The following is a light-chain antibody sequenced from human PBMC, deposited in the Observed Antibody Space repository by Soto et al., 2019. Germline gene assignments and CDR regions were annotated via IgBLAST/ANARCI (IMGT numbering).Light chain of an antibody. CDR1: QSVSSN. V-gene: IGKV3-15*01. Sequence: EIVMTQPPATLSVTPGERATLSCRASQSVSSNLAWYQQKPGQAPRLLIYGASTRATGIPARFSGSGSGTEFTLTISRLQSEDFAVYYCQQYNNWWTFGQGTKV. CDR2: GAS. J-gene: IGKJ1*01. CDR3: QQYNNWWT.